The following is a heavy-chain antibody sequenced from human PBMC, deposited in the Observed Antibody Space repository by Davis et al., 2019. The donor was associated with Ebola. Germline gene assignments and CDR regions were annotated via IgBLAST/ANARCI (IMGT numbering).Heavy chain of an antibody. J-gene: IGHJ5*01. CDR1: GNSFTNLW. CDR2: IFPRDSDT. V-gene: IGHV5-51*01. D-gene: IGHD6-19*01. CDR3: ARGEDNFGWSNGWWFDS. Sequence: GESLKISCKDSGNSFTNLWIGWVRQMPGKGLEWVGIIFPRDSDTRYSPSFQGQVTISVDKSISTAYLQWGSLKASDNAVYYCARGEDNFGWSNGWWFDSWGQGTRVTVSS.